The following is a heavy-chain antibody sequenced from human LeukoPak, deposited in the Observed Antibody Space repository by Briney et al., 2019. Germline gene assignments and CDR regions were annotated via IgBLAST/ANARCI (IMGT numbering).Heavy chain of an antibody. CDR1: GFTFSTYT. V-gene: IGHV3-33*01. CDR2: IWSDGSNE. CDR3: ARALRGWPLDY. J-gene: IGHJ4*02. Sequence: GGSLRLSCAASGFTFSTYTMHWVRQAPGKGLEWVAVIWSDGSNENYADSVKGRFTISRDNSKNTLYLQMDSLGAEETAVYYCARALRGWPLDYWGQGTLVTVSS. D-gene: IGHD6-19*01.